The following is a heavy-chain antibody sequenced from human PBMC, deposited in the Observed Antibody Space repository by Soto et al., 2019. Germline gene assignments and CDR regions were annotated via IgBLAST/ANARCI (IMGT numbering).Heavy chain of an antibody. V-gene: IGHV4-59*01. CDR2: IYYSGST. CDR1: GGSISSYY. CDR3: ASGGYCSGGSCYGVYWFDP. D-gene: IGHD2-15*01. J-gene: IGHJ5*02. Sequence: QVQLQESGPGLVKPSETLSLTCTVSGGSISSYYWSWIRQPPGKGLEWIGYIYYSGSTNYNPSLKSRVTISVDTSKNQFSLKLSSVTAADTAVYYCASGGYCSGGSCYGVYWFDPWGQGTLVTVSS.